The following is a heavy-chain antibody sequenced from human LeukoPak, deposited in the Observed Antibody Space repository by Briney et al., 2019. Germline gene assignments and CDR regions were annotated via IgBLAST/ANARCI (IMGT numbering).Heavy chain of an antibody. Sequence: GGSLRLSCAASGFTVSSNYMSWVRQAPGKELEWVSVIYSGGSTYYADSVKGRFTISRHNSKNTLYLQMNSLRAEDTAVYYCARDRGERVAYFDYWGQGTLVTVSS. CDR2: IYSGGST. CDR3: ARDRGERVAYFDY. CDR1: GFTVSSNY. V-gene: IGHV3-53*04. D-gene: IGHD3-10*01. J-gene: IGHJ4*02.